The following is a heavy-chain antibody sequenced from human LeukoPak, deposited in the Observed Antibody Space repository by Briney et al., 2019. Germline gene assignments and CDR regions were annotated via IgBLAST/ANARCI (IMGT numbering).Heavy chain of an antibody. CDR2: IYHRGST. Sequence: PSQTLSLTCAVSGGSISSGGYSWSWIRQPPGKGLEWIGYIYHRGSTYYNPSLKSRVTISVDRSKNQFSLKLSSVTAADTAVYYCARERTQYYDFWSGYFGDYYYYMDVWGKGTTVTVSS. J-gene: IGHJ6*03. D-gene: IGHD3-3*01. V-gene: IGHV4-30-2*01. CDR3: ARERTQYYDFWSGYFGDYYYYMDV. CDR1: GGSISSGGYS.